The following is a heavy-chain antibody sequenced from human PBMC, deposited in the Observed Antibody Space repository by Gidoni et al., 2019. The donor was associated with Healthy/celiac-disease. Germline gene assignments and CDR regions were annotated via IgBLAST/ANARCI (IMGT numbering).Heavy chain of an antibody. D-gene: IGHD7-27*01. CDR1: GSSFTSYW. J-gene: IGHJ6*02. Sequence: EVQLVQSGAEVKKPGESLKISCKGSGSSFTSYWIGWVRQMPGKGLEWMGIIYPGDSDTRYSPSFQGQVTISADKSISTAYLQWSSLKASDTAMYYCARHEYWGRNYYYYYGMDVWGQGTTVTVSS. CDR2: IYPGDSDT. CDR3: ARHEYWGRNYYYYYGMDV. V-gene: IGHV5-51*01.